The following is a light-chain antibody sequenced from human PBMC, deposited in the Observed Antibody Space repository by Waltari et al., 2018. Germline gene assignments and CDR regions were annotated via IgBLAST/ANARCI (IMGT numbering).Light chain of an antibody. CDR2: DAS. CDR3: QHYDNLPLT. CDR1: QDISNY. V-gene: IGKV1-33*01. Sequence: DIQLSQSPSSLSASVGDRVTITCQASQDISNYLNWYQQKPGKAPKLLIYDASNLETGVPSRFSGSGSGTDFTFTISSLQPEDIATYYCQHYDNLPLTFGGGTKVESK. J-gene: IGKJ4*01.